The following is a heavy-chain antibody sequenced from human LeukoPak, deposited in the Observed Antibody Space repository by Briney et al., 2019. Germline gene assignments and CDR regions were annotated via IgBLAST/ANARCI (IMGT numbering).Heavy chain of an antibody. CDR2: IKDDGSTT. Sequence: GGSLKLSCAVSGFTFGSRWMHWVRQAPGKGLVWVALIKDDGSTTNYADSVKGRFTASRDDAKNTVYLQMSSLRAEDTAVYYCHPLAYVTNWGQGTLVTVSS. V-gene: IGHV3-74*01. CDR1: GFTFGSRW. J-gene: IGHJ4*02. D-gene: IGHD2-8*01. CDR3: HPLAYVTN.